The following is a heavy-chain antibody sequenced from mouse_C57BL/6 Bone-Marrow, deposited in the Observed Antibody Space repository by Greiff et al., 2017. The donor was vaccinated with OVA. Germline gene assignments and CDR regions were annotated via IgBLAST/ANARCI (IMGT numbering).Heavy chain of an antibody. V-gene: IGHV1-9*01. CDR3: ARVAAPPT. Sequence: VQLQQSGAELMKPGASVKLSCKATGYTFTGYWIEWVKQRPGHGLEWLGEILPGRGSTNYHDKFEGKATFTADTSSNTAYMQLSSLKTEDYDSYNCARVAAPPTWGQGTSLTVSS. J-gene: IGHJ2*02. D-gene: IGHD1-3*01. CDR1: GYTFTGYW. CDR2: ILPGRGST.